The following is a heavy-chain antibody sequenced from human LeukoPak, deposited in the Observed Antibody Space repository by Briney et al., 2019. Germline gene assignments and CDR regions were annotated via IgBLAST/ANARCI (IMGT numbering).Heavy chain of an antibody. V-gene: IGHV3-30-3*01. J-gene: IGHJ6*02. CDR3: ARASSTSPYYYYGMDV. CDR1: GFTFSSYA. Sequence: GGSLRLSCAASGFTFSSYAMHWVRQAPGRGLEWVAVISYDGSNKYYADSVKGRFTISRDNSKNTLYLQMSSLRAEDTAVYYCARASSTSPYYYYGMDVWGQGTTVTVSS. D-gene: IGHD5/OR15-5a*01. CDR2: ISYDGSNK.